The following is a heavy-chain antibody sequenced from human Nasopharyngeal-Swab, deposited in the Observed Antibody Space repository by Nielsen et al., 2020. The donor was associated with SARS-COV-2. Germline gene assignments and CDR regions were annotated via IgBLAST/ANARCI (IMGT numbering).Heavy chain of an antibody. CDR2: IGTAGDT. D-gene: IGHD3-22*01. CDR1: GFTFSSYD. Sequence: GEFLKISCAASGFTFSSYDMHWVRQATGKGLEWVSAIGTAGDTYYLGSVKGRFTISRENAKNSLYLQMNSLRAGDTAVYYCARGARSYDSSGHSAFDIWGQGTMVTVSS. V-gene: IGHV3-13*01. J-gene: IGHJ3*02. CDR3: ARGARSYDSSGHSAFDI.